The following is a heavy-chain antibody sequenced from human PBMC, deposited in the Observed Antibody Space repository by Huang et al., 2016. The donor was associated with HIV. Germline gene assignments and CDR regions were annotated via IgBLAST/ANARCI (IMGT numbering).Heavy chain of an antibody. CDR3: ARVGGGSYGY. J-gene: IGHJ4*02. D-gene: IGHD1-26*01. CDR1: GFPFSGYW. CDR2: IKEDGSEQ. V-gene: IGHV3-7*01. Sequence: EVQLVESGGGLVQPGGSLGLACVASGFPFSGYWMSWVRQAPGKGLEWVANIKEDGSEQYHVDSVKGRFTISRDNANNSVFLEMSSLRVEDTAVYYCARVGGGSYGYWGQGTLVTVSS.